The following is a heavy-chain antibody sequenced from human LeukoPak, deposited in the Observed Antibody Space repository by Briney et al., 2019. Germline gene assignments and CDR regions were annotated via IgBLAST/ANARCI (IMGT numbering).Heavy chain of an antibody. CDR3: ARGQTGTTNYHYGMDV. J-gene: IGHJ6*04. CDR1: GFTFSDHY. D-gene: IGHD1-1*01. Sequence: GGSLRLSCAASGFTFSDHYMDWVRQAPGKGLEWVGRIRDKANSYTTQYAASVKGRFTISRDESKKSLYLQMNSLETEDTAVYYCARGQTGTTNYHYGMDVWGKGTTVTVSS. V-gene: IGHV3-72*01. CDR2: IRDKANSYTT.